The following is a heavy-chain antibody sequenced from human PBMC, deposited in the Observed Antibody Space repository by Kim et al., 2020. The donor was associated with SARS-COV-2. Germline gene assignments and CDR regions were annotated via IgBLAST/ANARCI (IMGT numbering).Heavy chain of an antibody. V-gene: IGHV4-34*01. CDR3: ARGRVAAAGPSYSYYGMDV. J-gene: IGHJ6*02. D-gene: IGHD6-13*01. Sequence: SETLSLTCAVYGGSFSGYYWSWIRQPPGKGLEWIGEINHSGSTNYNPSLKSRVTISVDTSKNQFSLKLSSVTAADTAVYYCARGRVAAAGPSYSYYGMDVWGQGTTVTVSS. CDR2: INHSGST. CDR1: GGSFSGYY.